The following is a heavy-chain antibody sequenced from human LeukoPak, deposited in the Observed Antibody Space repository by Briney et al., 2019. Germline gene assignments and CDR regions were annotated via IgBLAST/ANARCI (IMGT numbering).Heavy chain of an antibody. CDR3: ARDRGGSYSAIDY. CDR2: ISGSGSTI. D-gene: IGHD1-26*01. CDR1: GFTFSDYY. V-gene: IGHV3-11*04. J-gene: IGHJ4*02. Sequence: PGGSLRLSCAASGFTFSDYYMSWIRQAPGKGLEWVSYISGSGSTIYYAGSVKGRFTISRDNAKSSLYLQMNSLRAEDTAVYYCARDRGGSYSAIDYWGQGTLVTVSS.